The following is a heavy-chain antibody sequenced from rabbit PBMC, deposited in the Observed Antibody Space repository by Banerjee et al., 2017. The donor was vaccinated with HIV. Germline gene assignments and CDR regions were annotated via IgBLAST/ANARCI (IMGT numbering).Heavy chain of an antibody. CDR2: IDGIGSGST. V-gene: IGHV1S45*01. J-gene: IGHJ4*01. Sequence: QEQLVESGGDLVKPEGSLTLTCTASGFTLSSYWMYWVRQAPGKGLEWIGCIDGIGSGSTYYATWAKGRFTISKTSSTTVTLQMTSLTAADTATYFCVRLFDLWGPGTLVTVS. CDR1: GFTLSSYW. CDR3: VRLFDL.